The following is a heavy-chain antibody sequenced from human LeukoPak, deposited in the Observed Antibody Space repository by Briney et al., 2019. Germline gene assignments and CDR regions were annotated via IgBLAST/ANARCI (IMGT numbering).Heavy chain of an antibody. CDR2: ISYDGSNK. CDR1: GFTFSSYA. D-gene: IGHD1-26*01. J-gene: IGHJ4*02. Sequence: PGGSLRLSCAASGFTFSSYAMHWVRQAPGKGLEWVAVISYDGSNKYYADSVKGRFTISRDNSKNTLYLQMNSLRAEDTAVYYCARAPYSGRDKTSPHTYYFDYWGQGTLVTVSS. V-gene: IGHV3-30-3*01. CDR3: ARAPYSGRDKTSPHTYYFDY.